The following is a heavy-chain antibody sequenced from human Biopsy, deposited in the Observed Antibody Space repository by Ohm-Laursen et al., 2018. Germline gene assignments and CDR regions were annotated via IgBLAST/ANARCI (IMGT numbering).Heavy chain of an antibody. Sequence: SLRLSCAASGFPVSDYYMSWIRQAPGRGLEWVSGINSSGSTKYHAESVKGRFTISRDNAMNSVYLQMNSLRGGDTAVYYCARAVGIAAAPIDYWGQGTLVTVSS. CDR2: INSSGSTK. CDR1: GFPVSDYY. J-gene: IGHJ4*02. CDR3: ARAVGIAAAPIDY. D-gene: IGHD2-15*01. V-gene: IGHV3-11*01.